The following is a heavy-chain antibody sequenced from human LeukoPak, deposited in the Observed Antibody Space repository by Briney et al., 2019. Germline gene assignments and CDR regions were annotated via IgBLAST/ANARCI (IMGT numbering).Heavy chain of an antibody. Sequence: PSQTLSLTCTVSGGSISSGSYYWSWIRQPAGKGLEWIGRIYTSGSTSYNPSLKSRVTISVDTSKNQFSLKLSSVTAADTAVYYCARIWGPWFDPWGQGTLVTVSS. CDR1: GGSISSGSYY. J-gene: IGHJ5*02. CDR2: IYTSGST. V-gene: IGHV4-61*02. CDR3: ARIWGPWFDP. D-gene: IGHD3-16*01.